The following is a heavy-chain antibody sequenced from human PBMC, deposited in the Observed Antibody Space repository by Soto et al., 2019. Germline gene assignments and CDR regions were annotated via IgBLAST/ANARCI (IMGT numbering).Heavy chain of an antibody. J-gene: IGHJ6*02. D-gene: IGHD3-3*01. CDR2: MNPNSGNT. Sequence: ASVKVSCKASGYTFTSYDINWVRQATGQGLEWMGWMNPNSGNTGYAQKFQGRVTMTRNTSISTAYMELSSLRSEDTAVYYCAIPYYDFWSGYYKPTYYYGMDVWGQGTTVTVSS. CDR3: AIPYYDFWSGYYKPTYYYGMDV. CDR1: GYTFTSYD. V-gene: IGHV1-8*01.